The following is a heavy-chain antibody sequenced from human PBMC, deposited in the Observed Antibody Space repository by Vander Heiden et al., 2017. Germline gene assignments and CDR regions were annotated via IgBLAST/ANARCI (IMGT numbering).Heavy chain of an antibody. Sequence: EVQLLESGGGLVQPGGSLRLSCAASGFTFSTSAMSWVRQAPGKGLEWVSAISGSGGSTYYADSVKGRFTISRDNSKNTLYLQMNSLRAEDTAVYYCAKVWGSSGWPDGFDYWGQGTLVTVSS. D-gene: IGHD6-19*01. CDR1: GFTFSTSA. V-gene: IGHV3-23*01. J-gene: IGHJ4*02. CDR3: AKVWGSSGWPDGFDY. CDR2: ISGSGGST.